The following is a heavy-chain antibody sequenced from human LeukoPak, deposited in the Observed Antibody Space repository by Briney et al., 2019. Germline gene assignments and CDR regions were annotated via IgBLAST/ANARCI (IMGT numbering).Heavy chain of an antibody. CDR3: ARLAAVPG. CDR2: IHPNSGGT. Sequence: ASVKVSCKASGYTFTGYYLHWVRQAPGQGFEWMGWIHPNSGGTNYAQEFQGRVTMTRDTSISTAYMELSSLRSDDTAVYYCARLAAVPGWGQGTLVTVSS. D-gene: IGHD6-19*01. CDR1: GYTFTGYY. V-gene: IGHV1-2*02. J-gene: IGHJ1*01.